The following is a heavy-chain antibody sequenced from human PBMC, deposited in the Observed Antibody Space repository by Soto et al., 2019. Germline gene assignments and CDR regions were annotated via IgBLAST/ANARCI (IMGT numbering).Heavy chain of an antibody. CDR2: IDPSDSYT. CDR3: ARLKGSVCYDFWGDCAYYYGLDV. V-gene: IGHV5-10-1*01. CDR1: GYSFTSYW. Sequence: GESLKISCKGSGYSFTSYWINWVRQMPGKGLEWMGRIDPSDSYTNYSPSFQGHVTISADKSISTAYLQWSSLKASDTAMYYCARLKGSVCYDFWGDCAYYYGLDVWGQGTTVTVSS. J-gene: IGHJ6*02. D-gene: IGHD3-3*01.